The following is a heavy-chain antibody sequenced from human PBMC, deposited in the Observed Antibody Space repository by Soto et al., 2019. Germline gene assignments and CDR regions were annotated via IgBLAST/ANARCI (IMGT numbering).Heavy chain of an antibody. J-gene: IGHJ4*02. Sequence: LRLSCAASGFTFSYYGLHWVRHAPGKGLEWVAGISYDGSNRYYGDSVKGRFSISRDNPNNTLYLQMNSLRDEDTAVYYCAKGGRIPTSSVDYWGQGTLVTVSS. CDR3: AKGGRIPTSSVDY. V-gene: IGHV3-30*18. CDR1: GFTFSYYG. CDR2: ISYDGSNR. D-gene: IGHD2-2*01.